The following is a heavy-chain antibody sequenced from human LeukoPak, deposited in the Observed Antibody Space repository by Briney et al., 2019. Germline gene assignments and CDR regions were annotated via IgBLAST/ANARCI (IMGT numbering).Heavy chain of an antibody. CDR2: IWYDGSNK. Sequence: SCXXXGFTFSSYGMHWVRQAPGKGLEWVAVIWYDGSNKYYADSVKGRFTISRDNSKNTLYLQMNSLRAEDTAVYYCAKDRDSLDYWGQGTLVTVSS. J-gene: IGHJ4*02. V-gene: IGHV3-33*06. CDR3: AKDRDSLDY. CDR1: GFTFSSYG. D-gene: IGHD2-21*01.